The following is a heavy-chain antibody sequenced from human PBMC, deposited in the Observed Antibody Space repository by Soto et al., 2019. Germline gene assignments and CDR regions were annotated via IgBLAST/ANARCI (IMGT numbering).Heavy chain of an antibody. CDR1: GYTFISYA. J-gene: IGHJ4*02. CDR3: AKGYPYGNNQFDY. CDR2: INGGNGNT. Sequence: QVHLVQSGAEVKKPGASVKVSCQASGYTFISYAIHWVRQAPGQGLEWMGWINGGNGNTKYSPKFQARVTITRDTSASTAYMELSSLKSEDTAVYYCAKGYPYGNNQFDYWGQGPLVTVSS. V-gene: IGHV1-3*01. D-gene: IGHD5-18*01.